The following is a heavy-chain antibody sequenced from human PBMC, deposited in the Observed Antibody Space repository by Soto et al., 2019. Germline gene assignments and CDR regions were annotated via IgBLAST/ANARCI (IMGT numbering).Heavy chain of an antibody. V-gene: IGHV1-2*04. J-gene: IGHJ5*02. D-gene: IGHD3-10*01. CDR2: INPNSGGT. CDR1: GYTFTGYY. CDR3: ARAIWFGELYVNWFDP. Sequence: QVQLVQSGAEVKKPGASVKVSCKASGYTFTGYYMHWVRQAPGQGLEWMGWINPNSGGTNYAQKFQGWVTMTRDTSISTADMELSRLRSDDTAVYYCARAIWFGELYVNWFDPWGQGTLVTVSS.